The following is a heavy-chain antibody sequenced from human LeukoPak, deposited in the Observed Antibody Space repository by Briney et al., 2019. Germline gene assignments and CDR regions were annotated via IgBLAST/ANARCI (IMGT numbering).Heavy chain of an antibody. J-gene: IGHJ5*02. V-gene: IGHV3-73*01. Sequence: PGGSLRLFCAVSGLTLRDSDLHWVRQASGKGLEWVGLIDRPAKSYATAYGASVGGRFTISRDDSKNTAYLQMDSLKTEDTALYYCTRDRVTYNWRDLGFRGTLVTVSS. CDR1: GLTLRDSD. D-gene: IGHD2-21*02. CDR3: TRDRVTYNWRDL. CDR2: IDRPAKSYAT.